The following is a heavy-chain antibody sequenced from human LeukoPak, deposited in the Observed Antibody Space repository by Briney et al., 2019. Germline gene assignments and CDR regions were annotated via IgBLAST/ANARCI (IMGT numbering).Heavy chain of an antibody. Sequence: ASVKVSCKASGYTFTSYDINWVRQATGQGLEWMGRINPNSGGTNYAQKFQGRVTMTRDTSISTAYMELSRLRSDDTAVYYCASARYDYVWGSYALDYWGQGTLVTVSS. CDR1: GYTFTSYD. CDR3: ASARYDYVWGSYALDY. V-gene: IGHV1-2*06. D-gene: IGHD3-16*01. J-gene: IGHJ4*02. CDR2: INPNSGGT.